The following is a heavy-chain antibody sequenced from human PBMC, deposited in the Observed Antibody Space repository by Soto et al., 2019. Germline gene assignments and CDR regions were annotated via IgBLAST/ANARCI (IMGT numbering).Heavy chain of an antibody. CDR1: DGFINSDDFY. CDR2: IYYSGTT. CDR3: ARDRRRGFFDY. J-gene: IGHJ4*02. V-gene: IGHV4-30-4*01. Sequence: TLSLTCTVSDGFINSDDFYWSWIRQPPGKGLEWIGYIYYSGTTYYNPSLKSRITISINTSENHISLQLTSATAADTALYFCARDRRRGFFDYWGRGTLVTVSS.